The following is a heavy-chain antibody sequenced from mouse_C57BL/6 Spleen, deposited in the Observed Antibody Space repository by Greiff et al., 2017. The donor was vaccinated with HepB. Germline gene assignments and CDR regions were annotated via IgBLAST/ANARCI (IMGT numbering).Heavy chain of an antibody. CDR1: GYTFTSYW. Sequence: QVQLKQPGAELVMPGASVKLSCKASGYTFTSYWMHWVKQRPGQGLEWIGEIDPSDSYTNYNQKFKGKSTLTVDKSSSTAYMQLSSLTSEDSAVYYCARSLGRGAWFAYWGQGTLVTVSA. J-gene: IGHJ3*01. CDR3: ARSLGRGAWFAY. CDR2: IDPSDSYT. V-gene: IGHV1-69*01. D-gene: IGHD4-1*01.